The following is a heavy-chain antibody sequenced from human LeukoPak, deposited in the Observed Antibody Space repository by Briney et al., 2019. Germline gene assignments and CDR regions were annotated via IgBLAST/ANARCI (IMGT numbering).Heavy chain of an antibody. V-gene: IGHV3-30*18. CDR1: GFTFSSYG. CDR2: ISYDGSNK. D-gene: IGHD1-26*01. CDR3: AKGIVGVSFDY. J-gene: IGHJ4*02. Sequence: HPGGSLRLSCAASGFTFSSYGMHWVRQAPGKGLEWVAVISYDGSNKYYADSVKGRFTISRDNSKNTLYLQMNSLRAEDTAVYYCAKGIVGVSFDYWGQGTLVTVSS.